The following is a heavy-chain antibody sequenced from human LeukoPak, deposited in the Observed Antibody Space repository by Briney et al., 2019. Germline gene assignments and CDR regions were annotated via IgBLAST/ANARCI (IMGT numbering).Heavy chain of an antibody. V-gene: IGHV3-23*01. D-gene: IGHD5-18*01. CDR3: AKDLISYGYSGFDY. CDR1: GFTFSSYA. J-gene: IGHJ4*02. CDR2: ISGSGGST. Sequence: GGSLRLSCAASGFTFSSYAMSRVRQAPGKGLEWVSAISGSGGSTYYADSVKGRFTTSRDNSKNTLYLQMNSLRAEDTAVYYCAKDLISYGYSGFDYWGQGTLVTVSS.